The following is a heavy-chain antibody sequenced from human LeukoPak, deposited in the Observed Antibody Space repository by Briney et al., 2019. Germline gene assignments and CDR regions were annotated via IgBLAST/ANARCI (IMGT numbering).Heavy chain of an antibody. J-gene: IGHJ3*02. CDR3: AGVNDTSGYSHLGACDI. CDR2: INPTSGGT. V-gene: IGHV1-2*02. D-gene: IGHD3-22*01. Sequence: GASVKVSCKASGYTFTGYYIHWVRQAPGQGLEWMGWINPTSGGTDYAQKFQGRVTMTRDTSISTAYMELSRLRSDDTAMYYCAGVNDTSGYSHLGACDIWGQGTMDTVSS. CDR1: GYTFTGYY.